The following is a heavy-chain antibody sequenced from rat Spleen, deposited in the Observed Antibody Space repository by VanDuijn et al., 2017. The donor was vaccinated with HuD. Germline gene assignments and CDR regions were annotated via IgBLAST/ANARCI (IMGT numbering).Heavy chain of an antibody. V-gene: IGHV5-29*01. J-gene: IGHJ1*01. Sequence: EVQLVESDGGLVQPGRSLKLSCAASGFTFSDFYMAWVRQAPTKGLEWVATISYDGSKIYYRDSVKGRFNISRDNARSTLNLHMDSLRSGDTAIYYCTRRGYLSDWYFDFWGPGTMVTVSS. D-gene: IGHD1-12*03. CDR3: TRRGYLSDWYFDF. CDR2: ISYDGSKI. CDR1: GFTFSDFY.